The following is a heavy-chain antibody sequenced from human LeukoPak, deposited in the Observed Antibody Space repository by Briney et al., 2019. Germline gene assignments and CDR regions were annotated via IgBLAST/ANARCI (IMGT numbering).Heavy chain of an antibody. D-gene: IGHD4-11*01. CDR3: ARDPSSVTLYFFDY. CDR1: GYTFRGYY. V-gene: IGHV1-2*02. CDR2: IDANNGDT. J-gene: IGHJ4*02. Sequence: ASVKVSCKASGYTFRGYYIHWLRQAPGQGLEWMGWIDANNGDTESAQKFQGRVTMSSDTSISTAYMELSSLRPDDAAVYYCARDPSSVTLYFFDYWGQGTLVTVSS.